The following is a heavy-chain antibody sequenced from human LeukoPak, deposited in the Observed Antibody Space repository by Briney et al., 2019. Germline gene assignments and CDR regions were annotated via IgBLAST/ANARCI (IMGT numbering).Heavy chain of an antibody. CDR3: AGGFVGGGWHAY. J-gene: IGHJ4*02. CDR1: GDSVSSTSAA. CDR2: AYYRSKWSI. Sequence: SQTLSLTCAISGDSVSSTSAAWNWLRQSPARGLEWLGRAYYRSKWSIEYAPSVESRITINPDASKNQFYLQLISVTPEDTAMYYCAGGFVGGGWHAYWGQGTLVTVSS. D-gene: IGHD3-16*01. V-gene: IGHV6-1*01.